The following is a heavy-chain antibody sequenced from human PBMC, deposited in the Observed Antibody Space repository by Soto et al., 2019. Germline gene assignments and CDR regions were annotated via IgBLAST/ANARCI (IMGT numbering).Heavy chain of an antibody. V-gene: IGHV4-30-2*05. J-gene: IGHJ5*02. CDR2: IHDSGST. Sequence: TLSLTCTVSGGSISSVDYSWSWIRQPPGKGLEWIGYIHDSGSTHYNPSLKSRVTISVDTSKNQFSLNLTSVTAADTAVYYCAQATDNWFDPWGQGTLVTVSS. CDR1: GGSISSVDYS. D-gene: IGHD5-12*01. CDR3: AQATDNWFDP.